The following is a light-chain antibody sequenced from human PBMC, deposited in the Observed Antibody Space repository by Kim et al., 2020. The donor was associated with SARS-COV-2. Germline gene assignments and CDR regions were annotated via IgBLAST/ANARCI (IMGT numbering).Light chain of an antibody. CDR3: SSYTSSSV. V-gene: IGLV2-14*03. CDR1: SSDVGGYNY. Sequence: QSALTQPASVSGSPGQSITISCTGTSSDVGGYNYVSWYQQHPGKAPKLMIYDVSNRPSGVSNRFSGSKSGNTASLTISGLQAEDEADYYCSSYTSSSVFGGATQLTVL. J-gene: IGLJ2*01. CDR2: DVS.